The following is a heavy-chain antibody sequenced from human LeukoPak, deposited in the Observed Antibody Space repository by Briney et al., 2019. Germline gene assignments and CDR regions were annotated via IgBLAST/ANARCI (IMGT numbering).Heavy chain of an antibody. CDR2: INPSGGST. CDR3: ARQLEFGYYYYMDV. Sequence: GASVKVSCKASGYTFTSYYVHWVRQAPGQGLERMGMINPSGGSTSYAQKFQGRVAMARDTSTSTVYMELSSLRSEDTAVYYCARQLEFGYYYYMDVWGKGTTVTVSS. J-gene: IGHJ6*03. V-gene: IGHV1-46*03. CDR1: GYTFTSYY. D-gene: IGHD1-1*01.